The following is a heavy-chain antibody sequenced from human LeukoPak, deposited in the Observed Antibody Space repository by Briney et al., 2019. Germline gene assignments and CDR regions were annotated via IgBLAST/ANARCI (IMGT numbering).Heavy chain of an antibody. V-gene: IGHV3-9*01. CDR3: AKDLSSLGCSSTSCYTFDY. CDR2: ISWNSGSI. J-gene: IGHJ4*02. Sequence: PGRSLRLSCAASGFTFDDYAMHWVRQAPGKGLEWVSGISWNSGSIGYADSVKGRFTISRDNAKNSLYLQMNSLRTEDTALYYCAKDLSSLGCSSTSCYTFDYWGQGTLVTVSS. D-gene: IGHD2-2*02. CDR1: GFTFDDYA.